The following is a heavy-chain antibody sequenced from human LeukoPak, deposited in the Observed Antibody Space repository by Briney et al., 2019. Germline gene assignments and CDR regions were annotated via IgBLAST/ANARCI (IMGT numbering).Heavy chain of an antibody. CDR1: GGSFSGYY. Sequence: SETLSLTCAVYGGSFSGYYWSWIRQPPGKGLEWIGEINHSGSTNYNPSLKSRVTISVDTSRNQFSLKLSSVTAADTAVYYCARERSMVRGQPGYLDYWGQGTLVSVSS. CDR2: INHSGST. CDR3: ARERSMVRGQPGYLDY. V-gene: IGHV4-34*01. J-gene: IGHJ4*02. D-gene: IGHD3-10*01.